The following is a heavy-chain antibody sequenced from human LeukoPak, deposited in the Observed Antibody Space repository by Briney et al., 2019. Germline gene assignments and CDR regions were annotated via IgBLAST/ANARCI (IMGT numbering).Heavy chain of an antibody. CDR2: INHSGST. CDR1: GGSFSGYY. D-gene: IGHD2-2*01. J-gene: IGHJ5*02. CDR3: ARVRRVVPAAMAHNWFDP. V-gene: IGHV4-34*01. Sequence: SETLSLTCAVYGGSFSGYYWSWIRQPPGKGLEWIGEINHSGSTNYNPSLRSRVTISVDTSKNQFSLKLSSVTAADTAVYYCARVRRVVPAAMAHNWFDPWGQGTLVTVSS.